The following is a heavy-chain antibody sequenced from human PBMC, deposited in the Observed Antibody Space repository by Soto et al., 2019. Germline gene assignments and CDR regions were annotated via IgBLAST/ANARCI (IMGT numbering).Heavy chain of an antibody. CDR3: ARVATVTLPGGWFDP. D-gene: IGHD4-17*01. J-gene: IGHJ5*02. CDR1: GFTVSSNY. V-gene: IGHV3-53*01. CDR2: IYSGGST. Sequence: PGGSLRLSCAASGFTVSSNYMSWVRQAPGKGLEWVSVIYSGGSTYYADSVKGRFTISRDNSKNTLYLQMNSLRAEDTAVYYCARVATVTLPGGWFDPWGQGTLVTVSS.